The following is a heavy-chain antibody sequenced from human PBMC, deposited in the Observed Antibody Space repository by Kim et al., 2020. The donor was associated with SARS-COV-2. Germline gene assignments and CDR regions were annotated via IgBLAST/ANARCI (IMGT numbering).Heavy chain of an antibody. J-gene: IGHJ3*01. V-gene: IGHV4-59*08. CDR1: GGSMSDYY. CDR2: VYHSGNT. Sequence: SETLSLTCTVSGGSMSDYYWSWIRQPPGKGLGWIGFVYHSGNTNYNPSLRSRVTISVDNSRNQFFLKLSSVDAADTAVYYCVRLLHVGAIPDAFDVWG. CDR3: VRLLHVGAIPDAFDV. D-gene: IGHD1-26*01.